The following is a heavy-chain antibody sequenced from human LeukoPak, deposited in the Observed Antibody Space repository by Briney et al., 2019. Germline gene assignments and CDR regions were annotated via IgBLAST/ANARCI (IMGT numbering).Heavy chain of an antibody. CDR1: GFTFSSYA. D-gene: IGHD5-18*01. Sequence: GGSLRLSCAASGFTFSSYAMSWVRQAPGKGLEWVSSISGSGGSTYYADSVKGRFTISRDNSKNTLYLQMNSLRAEDTAVYYCAKTRSGYNYASFDYWGQGTLVTVS. CDR2: ISGSGGST. J-gene: IGHJ4*02. CDR3: AKTRSGYNYASFDY. V-gene: IGHV3-23*01.